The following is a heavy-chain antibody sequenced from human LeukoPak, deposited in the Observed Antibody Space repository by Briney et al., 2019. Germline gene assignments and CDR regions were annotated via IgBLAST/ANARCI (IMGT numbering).Heavy chain of an antibody. D-gene: IGHD6-13*01. V-gene: IGHV3-30*18. Sequence: GRSLRLSCAASGFTFSSYGMHWVRQAPGKGLEWVAVISYDGSSKYYADSVKGRFTISRDNSKNTLYLQMNSLRAEDTAVYYCAKDGGIAAAGLDYWGQGTLVTVSS. CDR3: AKDGGIAAAGLDY. J-gene: IGHJ4*02. CDR1: GFTFSSYG. CDR2: ISYDGSSK.